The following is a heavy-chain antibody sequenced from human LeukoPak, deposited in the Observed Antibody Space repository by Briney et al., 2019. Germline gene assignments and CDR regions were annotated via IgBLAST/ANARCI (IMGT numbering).Heavy chain of an antibody. CDR2: IYYSGST. Sequence: KSSETLSLTCKVSGGSISSSSYYWGWIRQPPGKGLEWIGSIYYSGSTYYSPSLKSRVTISVDTSKNQFSLKLSSVTAADTAVYYCARPLPGIAVTAYSGQFFQHWGQGTLVTVSS. V-gene: IGHV4-39*01. CDR1: GGSISSSSYY. J-gene: IGHJ1*01. D-gene: IGHD6-19*01. CDR3: ARPLPGIAVTAYSGQFFQH.